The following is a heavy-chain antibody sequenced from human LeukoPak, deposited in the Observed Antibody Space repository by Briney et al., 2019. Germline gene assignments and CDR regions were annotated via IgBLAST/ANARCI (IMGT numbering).Heavy chain of an antibody. J-gene: IGHJ5*02. CDR1: GYTFTSYG. Sequence: ASVKVSCKASGYTFTSYGISWVRQAPGQGLEWMGWISAYNGNTNYAQKLQGRVTMTTDTSTSTAYMELRSLRSDDTAVYYCARVGVLLWFGDPHWFDPWGQGTLVTVS. CDR3: ARVGVLLWFGDPHWFDP. D-gene: IGHD3-10*01. CDR2: ISAYNGNT. V-gene: IGHV1-18*04.